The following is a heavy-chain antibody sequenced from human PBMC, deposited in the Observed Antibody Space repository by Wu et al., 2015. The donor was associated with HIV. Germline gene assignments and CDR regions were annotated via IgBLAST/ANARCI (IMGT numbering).Heavy chain of an antibody. J-gene: IGHJ4*02. Sequence: QAQLVQSGAEVKKPGASVKVSCKASGYIFSGYYIHWVRQAPGQGLEWMGWSNPNIGDSDYAQRFRGRVTMATDTSIDTAYMDLNRLTSDDTAIYYCARGNPYYYDSSGYESDFDYWGQGTLVTVSS. CDR3: ARGNPYYYDSSGYESDFDY. CDR2: SNPNIGDS. V-gene: IGHV1-2*02. CDR1: GYIFSGYY. D-gene: IGHD3-22*01.